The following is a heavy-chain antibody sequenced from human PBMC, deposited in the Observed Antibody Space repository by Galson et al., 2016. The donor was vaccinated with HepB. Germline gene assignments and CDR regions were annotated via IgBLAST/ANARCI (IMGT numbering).Heavy chain of an antibody. CDR3: ARLQRDIGWLFDY. V-gene: IGHV1-18*01. Sequence: SVKVSCKASGHSFTNYGITWVRQAPGQGLEWMGWISASNGNANYAPKFADRVAMTVDTSTSTAYMELRSLRSDDTAVYYCARLQRDIGWLFDYWGQGILVTVSS. J-gene: IGHJ4*02. D-gene: IGHD6-19*01. CDR2: ISASNGNA. CDR1: GHSFTNYG.